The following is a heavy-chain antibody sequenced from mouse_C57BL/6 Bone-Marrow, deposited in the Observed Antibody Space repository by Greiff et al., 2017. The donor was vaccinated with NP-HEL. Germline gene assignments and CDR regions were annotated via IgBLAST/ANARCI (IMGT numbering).Heavy chain of an antibody. Sequence: VQLKQSVAELVRPGASVKLSCTASGFNIKNTYMHWVKQRPEQGLEWIVMIDPANGNTKSAPKFQGMATITADTSSNTAYLQLSSLTSEDTAIYYCASRSCGPHYFDYWGQGTTLTVSS. V-gene: IGHV14-3*01. J-gene: IGHJ2*01. CDR1: GFNIKNTY. CDR2: IDPANGNT. CDR3: ASRSCGPHYFDY.